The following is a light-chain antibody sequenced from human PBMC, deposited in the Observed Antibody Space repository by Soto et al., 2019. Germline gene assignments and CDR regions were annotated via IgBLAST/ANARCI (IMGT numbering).Light chain of an antibody. V-gene: IGKV3-20*01. CDR3: QQFGSSPPIT. CDR2: GAS. Sequence: EVVLTQYPGSLSFSPWERATLSRRSSQSVAGTYLAWYQQKPGQAPRLLIYGASTRATGIPDRFSGSGSGTDFTLTISRLEPEDFAVYYCQQFGSSPPITFGQGTRLEIK. CDR1: QSVAGTY. J-gene: IGKJ5*01.